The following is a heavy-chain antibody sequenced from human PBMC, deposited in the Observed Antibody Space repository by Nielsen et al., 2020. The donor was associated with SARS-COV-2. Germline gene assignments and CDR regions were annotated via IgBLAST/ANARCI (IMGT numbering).Heavy chain of an antibody. D-gene: IGHD3-3*01. CDR3: ARGTFLRSGYYNYAFDI. J-gene: IGHJ3*02. V-gene: IGHV3-33*01. Sequence: WIRQPPGKGLEWVAVIWYDGSNKYYADSVKGRFTISRDNSKNTLYLQMNSLRAEDTAVYYCARGTFLRSGYYNYAFDIWGQGTMVTVSS. CDR2: IWYDGSNK.